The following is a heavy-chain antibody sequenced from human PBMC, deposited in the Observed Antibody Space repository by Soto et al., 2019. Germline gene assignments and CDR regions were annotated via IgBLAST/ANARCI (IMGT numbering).Heavy chain of an antibody. CDR3: AREGVIVLVPAAKGAFDI. J-gene: IGHJ3*02. CDR2: IYYSGST. D-gene: IGHD2-2*01. V-gene: IGHV4-31*03. CDR1: GGSISSGGYY. Sequence: QVQLQESGPGLVKPSQTLSLTCTVSGGSISSGGYYWSWIRQHPGKGLEWIGYIYYSGSTYYNPSLKSRVTISVDTSKNQFSLKLSSVPAADTAVYYCAREGVIVLVPAAKGAFDIWGQGTMVTVSS.